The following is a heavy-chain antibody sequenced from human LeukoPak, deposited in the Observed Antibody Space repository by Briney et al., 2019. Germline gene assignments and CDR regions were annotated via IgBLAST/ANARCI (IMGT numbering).Heavy chain of an antibody. J-gene: IGHJ6*02. D-gene: IGHD3-3*01. CDR3: ARGPYYDFWSGYYLAFARRQPYGMDV. Sequence: ASVKVSCKASGYTFTSYDINWVRQATGQGLEWMGWMNPNSGNTGYAQKFQGRVTMTRNTSIGTAYMELSSLRSEDTAVYYCARGPYYDFWSGYYLAFARRQPYGMDVWGQGTTVTVSS. CDR1: GYTFTSYD. CDR2: MNPNSGNT. V-gene: IGHV1-8*01.